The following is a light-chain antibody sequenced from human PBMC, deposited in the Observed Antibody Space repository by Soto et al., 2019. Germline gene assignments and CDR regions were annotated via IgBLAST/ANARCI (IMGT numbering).Light chain of an antibody. CDR2: DAS. V-gene: IGKV1-5*01. CDR1: QSISSW. J-gene: IGKJ1*01. Sequence: DIQMTQSPSTLSASVGDRVTITCRASQSISSWLAWYQQKPGKAPKVLIYDASSLESGVPSRFSGSGSGTEFSLTISSLQPDDFAPYYCQQYNHYWTFGQGTRVDIK. CDR3: QQYNHYWT.